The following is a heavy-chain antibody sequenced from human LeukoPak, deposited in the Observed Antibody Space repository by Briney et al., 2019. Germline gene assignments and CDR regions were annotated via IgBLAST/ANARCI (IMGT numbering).Heavy chain of an antibody. D-gene: IGHD1-26*01. V-gene: IGHV4-59*08. CDR3: ARLGASPSY. Sequence: SETLSLTCAVYGGSFSGYYWSWIRQPPGKGLEWIGYIYYSGSTNYNPSLKSRVTISVDTSKNQFSLKLSSVTAADTAVYYCARLGASPSYWGQGTLVAVSS. CDR2: IYYSGST. CDR1: GGSFSGYY. J-gene: IGHJ4*02.